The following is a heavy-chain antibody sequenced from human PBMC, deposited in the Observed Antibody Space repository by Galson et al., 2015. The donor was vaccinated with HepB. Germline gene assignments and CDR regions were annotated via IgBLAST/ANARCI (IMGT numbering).Heavy chain of an antibody. CDR2: IIPILGIA. Sequence: SVKVSCKASGGTFSSYTISWVRQAPGQGLEWMGRIIPILGIANYAQKFQGRVTITADKSTSTAYMELSSLRSEDTAVYYCASRTVTTEYYFDYWGQGTLVTVSS. CDR3: ASRTVTTEYYFDY. CDR1: GGTFSSYT. D-gene: IGHD4-17*01. V-gene: IGHV1-69*02. J-gene: IGHJ4*02.